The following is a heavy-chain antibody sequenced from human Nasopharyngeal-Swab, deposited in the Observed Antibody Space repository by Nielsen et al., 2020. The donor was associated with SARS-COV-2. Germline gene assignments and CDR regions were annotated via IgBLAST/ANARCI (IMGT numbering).Heavy chain of an antibody. J-gene: IGHJ4*02. Sequence: GESLKISCAASGFTFSSYSMNWVRQAPGKGLEWVSYISSSGRTIYYENSVKGRFTISRDNVKNSLFLQMNSLRDEDTAVYYCARNLYGDYVIDYWGRGTLVTVSS. D-gene: IGHD4-17*01. CDR3: ARNLYGDYVIDY. V-gene: IGHV3-48*02. CDR2: ISSSGRTI. CDR1: GFTFSSYS.